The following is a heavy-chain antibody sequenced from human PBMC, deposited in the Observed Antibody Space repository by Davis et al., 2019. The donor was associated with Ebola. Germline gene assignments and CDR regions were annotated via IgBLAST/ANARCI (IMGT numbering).Heavy chain of an antibody. CDR3: AREGHKSMVTVSHYYYGMDV. J-gene: IGHJ6*02. D-gene: IGHD5-18*01. V-gene: IGHV1-18*04. CDR1: GYTFTSYG. CDR2: ISAYNGNT. Sequence: AASVKVSCKASGYTFTSYGISWVRQAPGQGLEWMGWISAYNGNTNYAQKLQGRVTMTTDTSTSTAYMELRSLRSDDTAVYYCAREGHKSMVTVSHYYYGMDVWGQGTTVTVSS.